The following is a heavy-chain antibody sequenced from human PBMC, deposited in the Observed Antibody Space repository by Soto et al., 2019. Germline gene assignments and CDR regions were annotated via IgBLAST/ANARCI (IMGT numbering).Heavy chain of an antibody. CDR3: ARGPEYYYGGSGYVDY. CDR1: GGSFSGYY. V-gene: IGHV4-34*01. J-gene: IGHJ4*02. CDR2: INHGGST. D-gene: IGHD3-22*01. Sequence: SETLSLTCAVYGGSFSGYYWSWIRQPPGKGLEWIGEINHGGSTNYNPSLKSRVTMSLDTSKNRFSLKLTSVTAADTSVYYCARGPEYYYGGSGYVDYWGRGTLVTVSS.